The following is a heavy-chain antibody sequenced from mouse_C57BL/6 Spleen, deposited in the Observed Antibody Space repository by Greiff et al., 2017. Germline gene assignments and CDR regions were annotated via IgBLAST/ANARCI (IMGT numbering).Heavy chain of an antibody. CDR2: ISSGSSTI. J-gene: IGHJ2*01. Sequence: EVKLMESGGGLVKPGGSLKLSCAASGFTFSDYGMHWVRQAPEKGLEWVAYISSGSSTIYYADTVKGRFTISRDNAKNTLFLQMTSLRSEDTAMYYCARWILRSRYFDYWGQGTTLTVSS. CDR1: GFTFSDYG. D-gene: IGHD1-1*01. CDR3: ARWILRSRYFDY. V-gene: IGHV5-17*01.